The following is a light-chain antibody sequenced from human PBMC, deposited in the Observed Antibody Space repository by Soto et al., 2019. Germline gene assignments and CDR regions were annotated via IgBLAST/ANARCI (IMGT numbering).Light chain of an antibody. CDR3: QQSYSTPPAWT. CDR2: AAS. J-gene: IGKJ1*01. CDR1: QSISSY. Sequence: DIQMTQSPSSLSASVGDRVTITCRASQSISSYLNWYQQKPGKAPKLLIYAASSLQSGVPSRFSGSGSGTDFTLTISSLQPEDFATYYWQQSYSTPPAWTFGQGTKVEIK. V-gene: IGKV1-39*01.